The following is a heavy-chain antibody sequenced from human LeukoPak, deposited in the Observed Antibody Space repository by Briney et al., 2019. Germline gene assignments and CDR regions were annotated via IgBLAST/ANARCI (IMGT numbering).Heavy chain of an antibody. CDR1: GFTFGDYG. V-gene: IGHV3-20*04. CDR2: INWNGGST. CDR3: AKDLGVVPAAYLDY. J-gene: IGHJ4*02. D-gene: IGHD2-2*01. Sequence: PGGSLRLSCATSGFTFGDYGLSWVRQAPGKGLEWVSDINWNGGSTGYVDSVKGRFTISRDNAKNSLYLQMNSLRAEDTALYYCAKDLGVVPAAYLDYWGQGTLVTVSS.